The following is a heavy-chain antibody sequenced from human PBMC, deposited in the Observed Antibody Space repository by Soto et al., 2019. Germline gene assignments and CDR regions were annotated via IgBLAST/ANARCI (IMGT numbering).Heavy chain of an antibody. J-gene: IGHJ5*02. D-gene: IGHD3-22*01. Sequence: SETLSLTCTVSGGSISSSSYYWGWIRQPPGKGLEWIGSIYYSGSTYYNPSLKSRVTISVDTSKNQFSLKLSSVTAADTAVYYCARLNYYDSSDWFDPWGQGTLVTVSS. CDR2: IYYSGST. CDR3: ARLNYYDSSDWFDP. V-gene: IGHV4-39*01. CDR1: GGSISSSSYY.